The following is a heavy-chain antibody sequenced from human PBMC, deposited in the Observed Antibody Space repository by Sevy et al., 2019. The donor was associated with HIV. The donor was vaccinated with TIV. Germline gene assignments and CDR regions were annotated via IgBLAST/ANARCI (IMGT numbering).Heavy chain of an antibody. CDR1: GFTFSSYW. D-gene: IGHD3-22*01. CDR3: ARGEYYEISGYYY. Sequence: GGSLRLSCAASGFTFSSYWMNWVRQAPGKGLEWVANIKQDGSEKYYVDSVKGRFTISRDNAKNSMYLQMDSLRAEDTAVYYCARGEYYEISGYYYWGQGTLVTVSS. CDR2: IKQDGSEK. J-gene: IGHJ4*02. V-gene: IGHV3-7*01.